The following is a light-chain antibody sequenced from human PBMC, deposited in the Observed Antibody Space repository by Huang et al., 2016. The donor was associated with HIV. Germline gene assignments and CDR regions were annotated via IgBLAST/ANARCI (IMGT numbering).Light chain of an antibody. Sequence: EIVMTQSPATLSVSPGERATLSCRASQSVSSNLAWYQQKPGQAPRFLFYGASTRATGIPARFSGSGSGTEFTLTISSLQSEDFAVYYCQHYNNWPPWTFGQGTKVEIK. CDR2: GAS. V-gene: IGKV3-15*01. J-gene: IGKJ1*01. CDR1: QSVSSN. CDR3: QHYNNWPPWT.